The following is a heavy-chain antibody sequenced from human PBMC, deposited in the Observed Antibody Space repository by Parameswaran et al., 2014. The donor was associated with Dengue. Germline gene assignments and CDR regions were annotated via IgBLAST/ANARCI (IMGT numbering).Heavy chain of an antibody. Sequence: VRQAPGKGLEWMGTIYPADSDVRYSLSFEGQVTMSVDKSINTAYLQWSSLKASDTAMYYCARSGDSSGWPGGDWGQGTLVTVSS. D-gene: IGHD3-22*01. V-gene: IGHV5-51*01. CDR2: IYPADSDV. CDR3: ARSGDSSGWPGGD. J-gene: IGHJ4*02.